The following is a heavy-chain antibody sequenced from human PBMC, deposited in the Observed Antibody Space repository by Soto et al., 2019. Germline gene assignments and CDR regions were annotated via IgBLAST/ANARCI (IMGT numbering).Heavy chain of an antibody. D-gene: IGHD5-18*01. Sequence: QITLKESGPTLVKPTQTLTLTCTCSGFSLSTSGVGVGWLHQPPGKALELLALIYWDDDKPYSPSLKGRLTITRDPSKNQVVLTMTNMDPVDTATYYGAHLFLGYCYRYYFVYWGQETLVTVSS. CDR1: GFSLSTSGVG. CDR3: AHLFLGYCYRYYFVY. J-gene: IGHJ4*02. V-gene: IGHV2-5*02. CDR2: IYWDDDK.